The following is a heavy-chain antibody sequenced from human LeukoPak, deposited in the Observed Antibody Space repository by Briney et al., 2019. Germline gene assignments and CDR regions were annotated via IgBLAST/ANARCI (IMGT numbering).Heavy chain of an antibody. CDR3: ASSRFLEWLPSAEYSQH. D-gene: IGHD3-3*01. Sequence: SETLSLTCTVSGASISSYYWSWIRQPAGKGLEWIGRMYSSGSTNYNPSLKSRDTMSVDTSKNQFSLELSSVTAADTAVYYCASSRFLEWLPSAEYSQHWGQGTLVSASS. CDR2: MYSSGST. J-gene: IGHJ1*01. V-gene: IGHV4-4*07. CDR1: GASISSYY.